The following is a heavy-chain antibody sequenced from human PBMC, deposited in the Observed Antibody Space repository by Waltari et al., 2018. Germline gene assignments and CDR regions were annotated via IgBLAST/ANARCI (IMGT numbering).Heavy chain of an antibody. CDR2: ISRSNNYI. CDR1: GFTFSSYD. Sequence: AASGFTFSSYDMNWVRQAPGKGLEWVSCISRSNNYIYYADSVKGRFTISRDNARNSLYLQMNSLRVEDTAVYYCARDWGGDYAVYWGQGTLVTVSS. CDR3: ARDWGGDYAVY. D-gene: IGHD4-17*01. J-gene: IGHJ4*02. V-gene: IGHV3-21*01.